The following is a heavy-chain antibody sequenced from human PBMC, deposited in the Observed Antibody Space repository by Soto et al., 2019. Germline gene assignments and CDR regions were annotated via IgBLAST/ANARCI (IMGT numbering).Heavy chain of an antibody. D-gene: IGHD3-9*01. CDR3: AKDMELRYFDWLLLPYYFDY. J-gene: IGHJ4*02. CDR1: GYTFTSYD. CDR2: MNPNSGNT. V-gene: IGHV1-8*01. Sequence: ASVKVSCKASGYTFTSYDINWVRQATGQGLEWMGWMNPNSGNTGYAQKFQGRVTMTRNTSISTAYMELSSLRSEDTAVYYCAKDMELRYFDWLLLPYYFDYWGQGTLVTVSS.